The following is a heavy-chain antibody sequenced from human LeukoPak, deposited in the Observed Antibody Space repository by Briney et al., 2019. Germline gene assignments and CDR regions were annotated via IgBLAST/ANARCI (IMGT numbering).Heavy chain of an antibody. CDR3: ARQAYSSGWYELDY. J-gene: IGHJ4*02. V-gene: IGHV4-59*08. Sequence: SETLSLTCTVSGGSISSDYWSWIRQPPGKGLEWIGYIYYSGSTSSNPSLKSRVTISVDTSKNQFSLNLSSVTAADTAVYYCARQAYSSGWYELDYWGRGTLVTVSS. CDR2: IYYSGST. CDR1: GGSISSDY. D-gene: IGHD6-19*01.